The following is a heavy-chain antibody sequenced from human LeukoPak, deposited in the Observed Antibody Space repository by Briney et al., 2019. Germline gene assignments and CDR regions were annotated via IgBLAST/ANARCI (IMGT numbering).Heavy chain of an antibody. Sequence: GESLKISCKGSGYSFTSYWIGWGRQMPGKGLGGVGIIYPGDSDTRYSPSFQGQVTISADKSISTAYLQWNSLKASDPAMYYCARLDVGGIASSGLNWFDPWGQGTLVTVSS. CDR2: IYPGDSDT. CDR1: GYSFTSYW. J-gene: IGHJ5*02. V-gene: IGHV5-51*01. CDR3: ARLDVGGIASSGLNWFDP. D-gene: IGHD6-13*01.